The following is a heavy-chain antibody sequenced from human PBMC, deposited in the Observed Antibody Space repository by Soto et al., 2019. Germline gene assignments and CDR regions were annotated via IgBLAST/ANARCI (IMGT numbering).Heavy chain of an antibody. CDR2: IYYSGST. CDR3: ARGVGIAARRIDY. D-gene: IGHD6-6*01. V-gene: IGHV4-31*03. J-gene: IGHJ4*02. Sequence: QVQLQESGPGLVKPSQTLSLTCTVSGGSISSGGYYWSWIRQQPGKGLEWIGYIYYSGSTYYNPSLNTRVTISVDQSKNQFSLKLSAVTAADTAVYYCARGVGIAARRIDYWGQGTMVTVSS. CDR1: GGSISSGGYY.